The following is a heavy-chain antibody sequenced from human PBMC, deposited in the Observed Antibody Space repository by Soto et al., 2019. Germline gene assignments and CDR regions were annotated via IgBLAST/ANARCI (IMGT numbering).Heavy chain of an antibody. CDR1: GYTFTIYG. D-gene: IGHD3-10*01. CDR2: ISAYNGNT. Sequence: ASVKVSCKASGYTFTIYGISWVRQAPGQGLEWMGWISAYNGNTKYSQKFQGRVTITRDTSASTAYMELSSLRSEDTAVYYCARDLVYYYGSGSYYGVFDPWGQGTLVTVSS. V-gene: IGHV1-18*01. J-gene: IGHJ5*02. CDR3: ARDLVYYYGSGSYYGVFDP.